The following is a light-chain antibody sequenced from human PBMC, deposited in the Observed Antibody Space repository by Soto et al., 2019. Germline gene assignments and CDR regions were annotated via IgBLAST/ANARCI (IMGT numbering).Light chain of an antibody. V-gene: IGKV3-15*01. CDR2: GAS. Sequence: EIVMTQSPATLSVSPGERATLSCRASQSVSSSLAWYQQKPGQAPRLLIYGASTRATGIPARFSGSGSGTEFTLTISSLQSEDFAVFYCQQYSNWPLTFGGGNKVEI. J-gene: IGKJ4*01. CDR3: QQYSNWPLT. CDR1: QSVSSS.